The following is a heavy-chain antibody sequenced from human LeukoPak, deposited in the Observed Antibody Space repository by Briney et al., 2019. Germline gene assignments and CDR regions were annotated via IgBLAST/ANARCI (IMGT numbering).Heavy chain of an antibody. CDR1: GYTFTNYW. CDR3: ARRPYCSSTICYGGDYFDY. Sequence: GESLKISCKGSGYTFTNYWIGWMRQMPGKGLEWMGIIYLGDSNIRYSPSFQGQVTISVDKSISIAYLQWSSLKASDTAMYYCARRPYCSSTICYGGDYFDYWGQGTLVTVSS. V-gene: IGHV5-51*01. CDR2: IYLGDSNI. D-gene: IGHD2-2*01. J-gene: IGHJ4*02.